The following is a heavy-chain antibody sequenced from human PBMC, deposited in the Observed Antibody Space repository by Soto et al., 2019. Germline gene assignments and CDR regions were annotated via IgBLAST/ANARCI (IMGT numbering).Heavy chain of an antibody. J-gene: IGHJ4*02. Sequence: EVQLVESGGGLVQPGGSLRLSCAASGFIMSSYYMSWVRQAPGKGLEWVSVIYADGDTYYAGSVKDRFTISRDNSKNTLYLQMNSLRAEDTAVYYCARDSPSSPTFGYWGQGALVAVSS. CDR3: ARDSPSSPTFGY. CDR1: GFIMSSYY. CDR2: IYADGDT. V-gene: IGHV3-66*01. D-gene: IGHD2-2*01.